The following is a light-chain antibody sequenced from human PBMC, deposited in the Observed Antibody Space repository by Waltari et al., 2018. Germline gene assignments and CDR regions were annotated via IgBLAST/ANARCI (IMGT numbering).Light chain of an antibody. CDR1: QSLLYSSNNKNY. CDR2: WAS. J-gene: IGKJ2*01. CDR3: QQYYTTLYT. Sequence: IVMTQSPDSLAVSLGERATINCKSSQSLLYSSNNKNYLALYQQKPGQPPKLLVYWASTRESGVPDRFSGSGSGTDFTLTISSLQAEDVAVYYCQQYYTTLYTFGQGTKLEIK. V-gene: IGKV4-1*01.